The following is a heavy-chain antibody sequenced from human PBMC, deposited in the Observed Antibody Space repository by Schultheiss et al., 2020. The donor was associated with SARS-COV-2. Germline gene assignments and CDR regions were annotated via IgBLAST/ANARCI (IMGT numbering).Heavy chain of an antibody. CDR2: IFPGDSDG. Sequence: GGSLRLSCQGSGYSFTNYWIAWVRQMPGKGLECMVIIFPGDSDGRYSPSFQGQVTISADKSITTAYLQWSSLKASDTAIYYCARRDYFGSGDDPFDIWGQGTMVTVSS. J-gene: IGHJ3*02. V-gene: IGHV5-51*01. CDR1: GYSFTNYW. CDR3: ARRDYFGSGDDPFDI. D-gene: IGHD3-9*01.